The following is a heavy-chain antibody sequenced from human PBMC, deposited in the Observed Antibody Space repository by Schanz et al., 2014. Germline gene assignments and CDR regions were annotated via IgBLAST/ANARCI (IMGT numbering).Heavy chain of an antibody. CDR2: ISASGGTT. CDR1: GFTFSAYA. D-gene: IGHD2-2*01. Sequence: EVQLVESGGGLVQPGGSLRLSCGSSGFTFSAYAMTWVRQIPGKGLEWVSAISASGGTTYYADSVKGRFTISRDNSKNTLYLQMNSLRAEDTAVYYCARAGYDADNWFDPWGQGTLVTVSS. J-gene: IGHJ5*02. CDR3: ARAGYDADNWFDP. V-gene: IGHV3-23*04.